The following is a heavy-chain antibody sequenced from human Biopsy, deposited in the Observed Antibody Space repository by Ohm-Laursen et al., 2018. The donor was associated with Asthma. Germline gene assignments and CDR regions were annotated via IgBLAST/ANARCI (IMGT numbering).Heavy chain of an antibody. D-gene: IGHD6-13*01. CDR3: ARITNDRIAAAGRYYYYGMDV. Sequence: TLSLTCAVYGGSFSGYYWSWIRQPPGKGLEWIVEINHSGSTNYNPSLKSRVTISVDASKNQFSLKLSSVTAADTAVYYCARITNDRIAAAGRYYYYGMDVWGQGTTVTVSS. V-gene: IGHV4-34*01. CDR1: GGSFSGYY. J-gene: IGHJ6*02. CDR2: INHSGST.